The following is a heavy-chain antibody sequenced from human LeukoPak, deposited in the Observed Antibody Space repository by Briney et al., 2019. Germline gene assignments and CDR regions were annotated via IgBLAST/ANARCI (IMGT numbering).Heavy chain of an antibody. V-gene: IGHV3-53*01. J-gene: IGHJ3*02. CDR2: IYSGGST. CDR3: ARAKFELRYFDWLNAFDI. Sequence: QSGGSLRLSCAASGFTVSSNYMSWVRQAPGKGLEWVSVIYSGGSTYYADSVKGRFTISRDNSKNTLYLQMNSLRAEDTAVYYCARAKFELRYFDWLNAFDIWGQGTMVTVSS. D-gene: IGHD3-9*01. CDR1: GFTVSSNY.